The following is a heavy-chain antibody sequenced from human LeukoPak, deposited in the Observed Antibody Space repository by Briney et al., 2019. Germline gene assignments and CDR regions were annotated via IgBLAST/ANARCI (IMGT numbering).Heavy chain of an antibody. CDR1: GYSFADYW. J-gene: IGHJ4*02. V-gene: IGHV5-51*01. Sequence: GQSLKISCKGSGYSFADYWVGWVRQVPGKGLEWMGIIFPGDTNILYSPSFQGQVTISVDTSISTAYLQWSTLKASDTAMYYCARFVGACSGGSCYSDYWGQGTLVTVSS. CDR3: ARFVGACSGGSCYSDY. D-gene: IGHD2-15*01. CDR2: IFPGDTNI.